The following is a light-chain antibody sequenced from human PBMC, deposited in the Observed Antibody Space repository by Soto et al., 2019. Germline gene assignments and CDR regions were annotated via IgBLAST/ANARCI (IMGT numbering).Light chain of an antibody. CDR2: DAS. CDR1: QSVSNY. CDR3: QQYHTSPST. J-gene: IGKJ4*01. V-gene: IGKV3D-15*01. Sequence: SQSQYTQCLSTGESATLSCRASQSVSNYLAWYQQKPGQAPRLLIYDASNRATGIPARFSGSGSGTEFTLTISSLQSEDCAIYYCQQYHTSPSTFGGGTKVAIK.